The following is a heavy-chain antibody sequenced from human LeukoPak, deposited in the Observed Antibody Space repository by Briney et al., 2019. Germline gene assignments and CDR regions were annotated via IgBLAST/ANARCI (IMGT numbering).Heavy chain of an antibody. CDR2: ISYDGRNK. V-gene: IGHV3-30*04. J-gene: IGHJ3*01. Sequence: TGGSLRLSCAASGLTFSNYAMHWVRQAPGKGLEWMSVISYDGRNKYFADSVKGRFTLSRDNSKNTLYLQMNNLRAEDTALYYCARERGSRLSSLVGASRKKAFDLWGQGTMITVSS. D-gene: IGHD1-26*01. CDR3: ARERGSRLSSLVGASRKKAFDL. CDR1: GLTFSNYA.